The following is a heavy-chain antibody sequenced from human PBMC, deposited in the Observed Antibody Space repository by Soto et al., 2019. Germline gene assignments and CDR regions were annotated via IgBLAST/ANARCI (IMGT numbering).Heavy chain of an antibody. CDR3: ARPIAARRVEYFQH. Sequence: EVQLLESGGGLVQPGGSLRLSCAASGFTFSSYAMSWVRQAPGKGLEWVSAISGSGGSTYYAESVKGRFTISRDNSKNTLYLQMNSLRAEDTAVYYCARPIAARRVEYFQHWGQGTLVTVSS. D-gene: IGHD6-6*01. CDR2: ISGSGGST. J-gene: IGHJ1*01. CDR1: GFTFSSYA. V-gene: IGHV3-23*01.